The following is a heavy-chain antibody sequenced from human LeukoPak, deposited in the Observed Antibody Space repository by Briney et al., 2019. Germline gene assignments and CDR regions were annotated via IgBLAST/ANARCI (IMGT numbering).Heavy chain of an antibody. Sequence: NTSETLSLTCAVSGGSFSAYYWSWIRQSPVKGLEWIGQINHSGSTNYNPSLKSRVTISVDTSKKQFSLKLSSVTAADTAVYYCARGGQLELGYWGQGTLVTVSS. D-gene: IGHD1-1*01. CDR1: GGSFSAYY. J-gene: IGHJ4*02. V-gene: IGHV4-34*01. CDR2: INHSGST. CDR3: ARGGQLELGY.